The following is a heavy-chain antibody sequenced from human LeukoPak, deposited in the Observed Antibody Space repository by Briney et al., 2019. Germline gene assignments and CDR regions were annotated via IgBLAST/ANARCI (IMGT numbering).Heavy chain of an antibody. CDR2: FSGSGGRT. J-gene: IGHJ3*02. CDR3: ARLLYRDAFDI. D-gene: IGHD2-8*01. V-gene: IGHV3-23*01. CDR1: GFTFSSYA. Sequence: GGSLRLSCATSGFTFSSYAMSWVRQAPGKGLECISGFSGSGGRTLYADSVKGRFTISRDNSKNTLYVQMNNLRAEDTAVYYCARLLYRDAFDIWGQGTMVTVSS.